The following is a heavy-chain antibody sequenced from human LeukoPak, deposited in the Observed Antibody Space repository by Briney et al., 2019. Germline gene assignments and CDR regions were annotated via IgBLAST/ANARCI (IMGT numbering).Heavy chain of an antibody. CDR3: ARNGAIAARPSLGYYYMDV. CDR1: GYTFTGYY. CDR2: INPHSGGT. V-gene: IGHV1-2*02. J-gene: IGHJ6*03. D-gene: IGHD6-6*01. Sequence: GASVTVSFKASGYTFTGYYVHWVRQAPGQGLEWMGWINPHSGGTNYAQKFQGRVTMTRDTSISTAYMELNRLRSDDTAVYYCARNGAIAARPSLGYYYMDVWGKGTTVTVSS.